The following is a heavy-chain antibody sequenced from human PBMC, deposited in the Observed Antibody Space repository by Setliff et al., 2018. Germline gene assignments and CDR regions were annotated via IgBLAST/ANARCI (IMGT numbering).Heavy chain of an antibody. Sequence: PSEPLSLTCTVSGGSISSSSYYWGWIRQPPGKGLEWIGTIYYTGNTYYNPSLKSRVTISVDTSKNQFSLNLSSVTAADTAIYYCARVVPLGGTDRWGQGTLVTVSS. J-gene: IGHJ5*02. CDR3: ARVVPLGGTDR. CDR2: IYYTGNT. V-gene: IGHV4-39*07. D-gene: IGHD1-1*01. CDR1: GGSISSSSYY.